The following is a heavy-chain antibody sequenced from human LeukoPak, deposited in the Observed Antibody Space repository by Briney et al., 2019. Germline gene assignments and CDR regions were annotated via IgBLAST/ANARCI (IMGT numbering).Heavy chain of an antibody. J-gene: IGHJ4*02. CDR3: ARARWTSTVTTYYLDY. Sequence: ASVKVSCKASGYILSDYAIQWVRQAPGQGLEWMGWINAGNGKTKYSQKFQGRVTITRETSASTAYMELSGPRSEDTAVYYCARARWTSTVTTYYLDYWGQGTLVTVSS. CDR1: GYILSDYA. D-gene: IGHD4-17*01. V-gene: IGHV1-3*01. CDR2: INAGNGKT.